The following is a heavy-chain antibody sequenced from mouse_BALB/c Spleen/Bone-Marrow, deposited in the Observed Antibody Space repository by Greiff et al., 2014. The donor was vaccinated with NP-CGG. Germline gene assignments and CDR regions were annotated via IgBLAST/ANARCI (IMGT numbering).Heavy chain of an antibody. V-gene: IGHV1-82*01. CDR2: IYPGEGDT. J-gene: IGHJ3*01. Sequence: VQRVESGPELVKPGGSVKISCKASGYAFSCSWVNWVKGRPGQGIEWIGRIYPGEGDTNYNGKFKGKATLTANKSSSTAYMQLSSLTSVDSTVYFCARSGSSWSAYWGQGTLVTVSA. D-gene: IGHD1-1*01. CDR1: GYAFSCSW. CDR3: ARSGSSWSAY.